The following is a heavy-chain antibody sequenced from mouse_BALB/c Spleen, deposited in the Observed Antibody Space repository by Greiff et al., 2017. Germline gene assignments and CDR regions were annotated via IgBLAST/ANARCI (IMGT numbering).Heavy chain of an antibody. CDR1: GYAFSSYW. J-gene: IGHJ4*01. D-gene: IGHD2-3*01. CDR2: IYPGDGDT. V-gene: IGHV1-80*01. Sequence: VKLMESGAELVRPGSSVKISCKASGYAFSSYWMNWVKQRPGQGLEWIGQIYPGDGDTNYNGKFKGKATLTADKSSSTAYMQLSSLTSEDSAVYFCARDGYYGYAMDYWGQGTSVTVSS. CDR3: ARDGYYGYAMDY.